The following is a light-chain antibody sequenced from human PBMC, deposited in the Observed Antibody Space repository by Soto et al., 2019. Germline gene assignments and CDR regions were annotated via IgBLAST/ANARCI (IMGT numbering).Light chain of an antibody. CDR3: LQYNGYYRT. V-gene: IGKV1-5*03. CDR1: QSISSY. J-gene: IGKJ1*01. Sequence: DIQMTQSPSSLSASVGDRATISCRASQSISSYLNWYQQKPGKAPKLLIYKASTLKSGVPSRFSGSGSGTTFTLTISSLQSDDFATYYCLQYNGYYRTFGQGTKVDI. CDR2: KAS.